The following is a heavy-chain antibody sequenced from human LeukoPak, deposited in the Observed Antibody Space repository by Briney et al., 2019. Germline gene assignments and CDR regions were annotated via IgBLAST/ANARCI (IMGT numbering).Heavy chain of an antibody. CDR1: GGSISSSSYY. CDR2: IYYSGST. J-gene: IGHJ4*02. D-gene: IGHD6-19*01. V-gene: IGHV4-39*01. CDR3: ARQQWLVKSYYFDY. Sequence: SETLSLTCTVSGGSISSSSYYWGWIRQPPGKGLEWSGSIYYSGSTYYNPSLKSRVTIYVDTSKNQFSLKLSSVTAADTAVYYCARQQWLVKSYYFDYWGQGTLVTVSS.